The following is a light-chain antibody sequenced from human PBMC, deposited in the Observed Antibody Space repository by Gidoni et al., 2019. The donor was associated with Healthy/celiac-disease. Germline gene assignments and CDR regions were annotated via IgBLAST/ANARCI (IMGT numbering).Light chain of an antibody. CDR3: QQYGSSPGT. Sequence: EIVLTQSPGTLSLSPGERATLSCRASQSVSSSYLAWYQQKPGQAPRLLIYGASSRANGIPDRFSGSGSGTDFPLAISRLEPEDFAVYYCQQYGSSPGTFGQGTKVEIK. J-gene: IGKJ1*01. V-gene: IGKV3-20*01. CDR2: GAS. CDR1: QSVSSSY.